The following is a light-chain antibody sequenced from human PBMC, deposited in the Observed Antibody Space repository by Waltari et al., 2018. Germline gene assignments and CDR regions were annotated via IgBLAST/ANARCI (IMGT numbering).Light chain of an antibody. V-gene: IGKV3-20*01. CDR2: GAS. Sequence: EIVLTQSPGTLSLSPGERPIVSCRASQSVGRTLAWYQQKPGQAPRLLIYGASNRATGIPDRFIGSGSGTEFSLTISGLEPEDSAVYYCQHYLRLPVAFGQGTKVEIK. CDR3: QHYLRLPVA. J-gene: IGKJ1*01. CDR1: QSVGRT.